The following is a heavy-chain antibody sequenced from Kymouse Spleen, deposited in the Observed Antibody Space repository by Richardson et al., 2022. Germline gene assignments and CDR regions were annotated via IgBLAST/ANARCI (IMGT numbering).Heavy chain of an antibody. D-gene: IGHD6-6*01. V-gene: IGHV4-34*01. Sequence: QVQLQQWGAGLLKPSETLSLTCAVYGGSFSGYYWSWIRQPPGKGLEWIGEINHSGSTNYNPSLKSRVTISVDTSKNQFSLKLSSVTAADTAVYYCAASSIAALSFDYWGQGTLVTVSS. J-gene: IGHJ4*02. CDR3: AASSIAALSFDY. CDR1: GGSFSGYY. CDR2: INHSGST.